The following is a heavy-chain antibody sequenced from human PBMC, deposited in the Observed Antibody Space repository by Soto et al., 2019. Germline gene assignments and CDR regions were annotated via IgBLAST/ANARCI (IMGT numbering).Heavy chain of an antibody. J-gene: IGHJ4*02. CDR1: GFTFSDYY. CDR3: VRGRYGSEIH. D-gene: IGHD3-10*01. CDR2: ISSSGST. V-gene: IGHV3-11*01. Sequence: GGSLRLSCAASGFTFSDYYMSWIRQAPGKGLEWVSYISSSGSTHYAASVKGRFTISTHSSQNTLFLQMNSLRTEDTATYYCVRGRYGSEIHWGQGTKVTVSS.